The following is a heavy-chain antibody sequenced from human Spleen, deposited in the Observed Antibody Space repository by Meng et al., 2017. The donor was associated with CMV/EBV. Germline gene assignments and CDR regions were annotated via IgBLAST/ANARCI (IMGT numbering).Heavy chain of an antibody. V-gene: IGHV3-9*01. Sequence: SLKISCAASGFTFDDYAMHWVRQAPGKGLEWVSGISWNSGSIGYADSVKGRFTISRDNAKNSLYLQMNSLRAEDTALYYCAKDIGYCSSTSCYPGGTYYYNGMDVWGQGTTVTVSS. CDR3: AKDIGYCSSTSCYPGGTYYYNGMDV. CDR1: GFTFDDYA. D-gene: IGHD2-2*01. CDR2: ISWNSGSI. J-gene: IGHJ6*02.